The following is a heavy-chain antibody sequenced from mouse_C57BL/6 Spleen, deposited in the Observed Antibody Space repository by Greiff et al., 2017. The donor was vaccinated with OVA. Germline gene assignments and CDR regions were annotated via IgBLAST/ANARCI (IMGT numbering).Heavy chain of an antibody. CDR1: GFTFSDFY. Sequence: EVNVVESGGGLVQSGRSLRLSCATSGFTFSDFYMEWVRQAPGKGLEWIAASRNKANDYTTEYSASVKGRFIVSRDTSQSILYLQMNALRAEDTAIYYCARDGSYAMDYWGQGTSVTVSS. V-gene: IGHV7-1*01. CDR3: ARDGSYAMDY. J-gene: IGHJ4*01. CDR2: SRNKANDYTT.